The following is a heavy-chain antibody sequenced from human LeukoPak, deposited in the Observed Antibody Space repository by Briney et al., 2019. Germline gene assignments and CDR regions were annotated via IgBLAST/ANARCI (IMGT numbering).Heavy chain of an antibody. V-gene: IGHV3-21*06. J-gene: IGHJ4*02. Sequence: GSLLLSCAASGFTFSSYIINWVRQAPGKGLEWVSSISSTSSYIYYADSVKGRFAISRDNAKNSLYLEMNSLRAEDTAVYYCARGPSGYHNTGGQGTLVTVSS. CDR3: ARGPSGYHNT. CDR2: ISSTSSYI. D-gene: IGHD5-12*01. CDR1: GFTFSSYI.